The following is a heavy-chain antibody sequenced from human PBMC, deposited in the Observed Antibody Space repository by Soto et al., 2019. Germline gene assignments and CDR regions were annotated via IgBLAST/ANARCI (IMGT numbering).Heavy chain of an antibody. CDR1: GYSFTSYW. CDR2: IYPGDSDT. J-gene: IGHJ4*02. Sequence: GESLKISCKGSGYSFTSYWIGWVRQMPGKGLEWMGIIYPGDSDTRYSPSFQGQATISADKSISTAYLQWSSLKASDTAMYYCARHSYDYIWGSYRYFLDYWGQGTLVTVSS. V-gene: IGHV5-51*01. D-gene: IGHD3-16*02. CDR3: ARHSYDYIWGSYRYFLDY.